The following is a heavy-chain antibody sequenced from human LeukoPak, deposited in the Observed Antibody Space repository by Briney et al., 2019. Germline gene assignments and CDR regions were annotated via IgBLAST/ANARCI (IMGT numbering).Heavy chain of an antibody. V-gene: IGHV4-59*08. CDR2: IHYSGNT. CDR1: SGSMSSYY. CDR3: VRGRAAAGQYYFDS. J-gene: IGHJ4*02. Sequence: SETLSLTCTVSSGSMSSYYWSWIRQPPGKGLEWVGYIHYSGNTHYHPSLKSRLTISVDTSKNQFSLKLSSVTAADTAVYYCVRGRAAAGQYYFDSWGQGTLVTVSS. D-gene: IGHD6-13*01.